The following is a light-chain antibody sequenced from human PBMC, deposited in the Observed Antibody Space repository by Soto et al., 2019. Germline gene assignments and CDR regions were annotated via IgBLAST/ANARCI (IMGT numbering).Light chain of an antibody. Sequence: DIQMTQSPSTLTASVGDSVTITCRASQSISRWLAWYQQKPGKAPKVLIYDASILESGVPSRFSGSGSGTEFTLTITRLHPDDFATYYCQQYNHYLTWTFGQGTKVEIK. V-gene: IGKV1-5*01. J-gene: IGKJ1*01. CDR3: QQYNHYLTWT. CDR1: QSISRW. CDR2: DAS.